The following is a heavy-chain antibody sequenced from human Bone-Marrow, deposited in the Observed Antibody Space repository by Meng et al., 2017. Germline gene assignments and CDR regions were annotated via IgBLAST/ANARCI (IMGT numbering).Heavy chain of an antibody. CDR3: ARVSWETDYYKGFDY. CDR2: IYDSGHT. D-gene: IGHD3-9*01. CDR1: GGSVSTSSHY. Sequence: SETLSLTCTVSGGSVSTSSHYWGWIRQPPGKGREWIGNIYDSGHTYYNPSLKSRTTVSVDTSKNQFSLKLNSVTAADTAVYYCARVSWETDYYKGFDYWGQGNLVTVSS. V-gene: IGHV4-39*07. J-gene: IGHJ4*02.